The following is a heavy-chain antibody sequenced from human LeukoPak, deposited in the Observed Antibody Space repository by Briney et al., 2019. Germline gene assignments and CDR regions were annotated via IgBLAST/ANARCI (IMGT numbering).Heavy chain of an antibody. CDR1: GFTFSRNW. CDR3: ARNHDYYFGMDV. V-gene: IGHV3-74*01. D-gene: IGHD1-14*01. CDR2: INGDGSNT. Sequence: PGRSLRLSCAASGFTFSRNWMHWVRQAPGKGLVWVSRINGDGSNTNYADSVEGRFTVSRDNAKDTLYLQMNSLRAEDTAVYYCARNHDYYFGMDVWGQGTTVTVSS. J-gene: IGHJ6*02.